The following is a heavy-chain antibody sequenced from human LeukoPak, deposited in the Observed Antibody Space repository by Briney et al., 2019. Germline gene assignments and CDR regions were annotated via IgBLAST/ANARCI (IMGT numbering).Heavy chain of an antibody. CDR2: MNPKTGNT. V-gene: IGHV1-8*03. J-gene: IGHJ5*02. Sequence: ASVKVSCKASGYTFINYNINWVRQATGQGLEWMGWMNPKTGNTGYAQRFQGRVTITRNTSISTAYMELSSLRSEDTAVYYCARDRRGYCSSTSCPMGWFDPWGQGTLVTVSS. CDR1: GYTFINYN. CDR3: ARDRRGYCSSTSCPMGWFDP. D-gene: IGHD2-2*01.